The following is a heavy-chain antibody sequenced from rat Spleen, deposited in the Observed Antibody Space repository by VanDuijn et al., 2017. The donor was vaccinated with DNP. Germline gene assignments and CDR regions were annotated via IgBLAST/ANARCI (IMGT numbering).Heavy chain of an antibody. CDR2: INTDGGST. D-gene: IGHD1-11*01. Sequence: EVKLVESGGDLVQPGRSLKLSCVASGFTFNNYWMTWIRQVPGKGLEWVASINTDGGSTHYPDSVKGRFTISRDNAENTVDLQMNSLRSEDTATYYCAKDRDGGYAMDAWGQGTSVTVSS. CDR3: AKDRDGGYAMDA. V-gene: IGHV5-58*01. CDR1: GFTFNNYW. J-gene: IGHJ4*01.